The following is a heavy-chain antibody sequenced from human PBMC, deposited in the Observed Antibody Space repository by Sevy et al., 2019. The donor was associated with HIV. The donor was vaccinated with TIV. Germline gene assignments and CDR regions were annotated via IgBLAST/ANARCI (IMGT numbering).Heavy chain of an antibody. CDR3: AKRGNGWYELDY. V-gene: IGHV3-23*01. CDR2: VSSTRETE. Sequence: GSLRLSCAASGFPFTSYAMDWVRQAPGKGLEWVSTVSSTRETEYYADSVKGRFTISRDHSKNTVFLQMNSLRGEDTAVYYCAKRGNGWYELDYWGLGTLVTVSS. J-gene: IGHJ4*02. CDR1: GFPFTSYA. D-gene: IGHD6-19*01.